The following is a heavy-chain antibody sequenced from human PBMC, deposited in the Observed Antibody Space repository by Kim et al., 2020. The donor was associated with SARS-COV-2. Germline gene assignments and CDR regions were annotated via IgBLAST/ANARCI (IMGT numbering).Heavy chain of an antibody. CDR2: GGTT. D-gene: IGHD1-26*01. V-gene: IGHV3-15*01. Sequence: GGTTDCAAPVQGRFTISRDDSKNTLYLQMNSLKTEDTAVYYCVTGRGAYWGQGTLVTVSS. CDR3: VTGRGAY. J-gene: IGHJ4*02.